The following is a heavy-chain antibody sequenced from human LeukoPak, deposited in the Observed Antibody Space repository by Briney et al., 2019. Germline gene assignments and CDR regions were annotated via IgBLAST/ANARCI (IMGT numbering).Heavy chain of an antibody. D-gene: IGHD3-10*01. CDR2: IYYSGST. V-gene: IGHV4-59*11. J-gene: IGHJ4*02. CDR1: GGSISSHY. Sequence: PSETLSLTCTVSGGSISSHYWGWIRQPTGKTLEWIGYIYYSGSTNYNPSLRSRVTISVDSSKNQFSLKLSSVTAADTAVYYCARGSGQWGFDSWGQGTLVTVSS. CDR3: ARGSGQWGFDS.